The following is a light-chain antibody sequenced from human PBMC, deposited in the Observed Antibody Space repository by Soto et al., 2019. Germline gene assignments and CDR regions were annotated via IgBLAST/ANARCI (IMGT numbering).Light chain of an antibody. V-gene: IGKV1-27*01. CDR3: QKHNSAPLT. CDR2: AAS. CDR1: QGISNY. Sequence: DIQMTQSPSSLSASVGDRVTITCRASQGISNYLAWYQQKPGKVPKLLIYAASTLQSGVPSRFSGSGSGTDFTLTISSLHPEDVATYYCQKHNSAPLTFGSGTKVDNK. J-gene: IGKJ4*01.